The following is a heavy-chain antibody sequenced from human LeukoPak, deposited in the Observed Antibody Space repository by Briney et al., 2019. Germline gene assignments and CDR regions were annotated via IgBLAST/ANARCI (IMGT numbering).Heavy chain of an antibody. CDR1: GYTFTGYY. J-gene: IGHJ4*02. CDR3: ARDKYGSGSYIFDY. V-gene: IGHV1-69*13. CDR2: IIPIYGTA. Sequence: SVKVSCKASGYTFTGYYMHWVRQAPGQGLEWMGGIIPIYGTANYAQKFQGRVTITADESTSTAYMELSSLRSEDTAVYYCARDKYGSGSYIFDYWGQGTLVTVSS. D-gene: IGHD3-10*01.